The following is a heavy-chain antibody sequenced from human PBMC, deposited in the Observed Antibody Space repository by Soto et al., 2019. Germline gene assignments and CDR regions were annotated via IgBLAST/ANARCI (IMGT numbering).Heavy chain of an antibody. Sequence: GASVKVSCKASGYTFTSYDINWVRQATGQGLEWMGWMNPNSGNTGYAQKFQGRVTMTRNTSISTAYMELSSLRSEDTAVYYCARPVGLRYCSGGSCYLGGRHYYYMDVWGKGTTVTVSS. D-gene: IGHD2-15*01. CDR1: GYTFTSYD. CDR2: MNPNSGNT. CDR3: ARPVGLRYCSGGSCYLGGRHYYYMDV. J-gene: IGHJ6*03. V-gene: IGHV1-8*01.